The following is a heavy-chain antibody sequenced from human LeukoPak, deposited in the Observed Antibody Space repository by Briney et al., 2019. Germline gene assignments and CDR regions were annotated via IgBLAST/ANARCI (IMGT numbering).Heavy chain of an antibody. CDR2: INQGGSER. J-gene: IGHJ4*02. D-gene: IGHD2/OR15-2a*01. Sequence: GGSLRLSCEASGLTFRIYWMSWVRQAPGKGLEWLATINQGGSERYYVDSVKGRFTISRDNAKSSLFLQMNSLRAEDTAVYYCARTVHFFNYFDYWGQGTLVTVSS. CDR3: ARTVHFFNYFDY. CDR1: GLTFRIYW. V-gene: IGHV3-7*01.